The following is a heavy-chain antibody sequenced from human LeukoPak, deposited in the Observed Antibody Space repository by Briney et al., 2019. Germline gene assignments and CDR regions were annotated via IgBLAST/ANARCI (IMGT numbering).Heavy chain of an antibody. Sequence: SQTLSLTCTVSGGSISSGSYYWSWIRQPPGKGLEWIGYIYYSGSTNYNPSLKSRVTISVDTSKNQFSLKLSSVTAADTAVYYCARWPPVPYYYDSSFFLDYWGQGTLVTVSS. V-gene: IGHV4-61*01. CDR1: GGSISSGSYY. CDR3: ARWPPVPYYYDSSFFLDY. CDR2: IYYSGST. D-gene: IGHD3-22*01. J-gene: IGHJ4*02.